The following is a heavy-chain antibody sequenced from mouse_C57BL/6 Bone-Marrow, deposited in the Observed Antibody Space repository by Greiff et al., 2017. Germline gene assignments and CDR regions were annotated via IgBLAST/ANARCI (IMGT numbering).Heavy chain of an antibody. D-gene: IGHD1-1*02. J-gene: IGHJ2*03. CDR2: ISSGGSYT. CDR1: GFTFSSYG. V-gene: IGHV5-6*02. Sequence: DVMLVESGGDLVKPGGSLKLSCAASGFTFSSYGMSWVRQTPDKRLEWVATISSGGSYTYYPDSVKGRFTISRDNAKNTLYLQMSSLQSEDTALYYCASNGGLDYWDRGTGLTVSS. CDR3: ASNGGLDY.